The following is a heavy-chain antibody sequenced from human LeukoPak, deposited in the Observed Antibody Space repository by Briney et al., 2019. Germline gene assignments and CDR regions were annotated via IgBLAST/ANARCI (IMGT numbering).Heavy chain of an antibody. CDR1: GYTFTGYY. V-gene: IGHV1-8*03. Sequence: ASVKVSCKASGYTFTGYYMHWVRQATGQGLEWMGWMNPNSGNTGYAQKFQGRVTITRNTSISTAYMELSSLRSEDTAVYYCARVGGRRYCSGGSCYPFDYWGQGTLVTVSS. CDR2: MNPNSGNT. CDR3: ARVGGRRYCSGGSCYPFDY. J-gene: IGHJ4*02. D-gene: IGHD2-15*01.